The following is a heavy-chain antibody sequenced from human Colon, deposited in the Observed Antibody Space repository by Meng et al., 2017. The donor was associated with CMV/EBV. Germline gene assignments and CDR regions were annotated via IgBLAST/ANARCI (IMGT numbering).Heavy chain of an antibody. Sequence: QINLQESCPTLVKPTQTLTLTCTFSGFSLNTYEVGVGWFRQPPGKAPEWLALIYWDDDKRYRSSLGNRLTLTHDASKNQVVLTMTDMDPVDTATYYCAHKSLPAAFFDYWSQGTLVTVSS. J-gene: IGHJ4*02. D-gene: IGHD2-2*01. CDR1: GFSLNTYEVG. CDR3: AHKSLPAAFFDY. CDR2: IYWDDDK. V-gene: IGHV2-5*02.